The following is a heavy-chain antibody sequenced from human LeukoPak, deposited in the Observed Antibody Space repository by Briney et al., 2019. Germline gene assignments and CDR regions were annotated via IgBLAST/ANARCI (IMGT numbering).Heavy chain of an antibody. D-gene: IGHD3-22*01. CDR3: ARVPASGWDYYDSSGTGGAFDI. CDR2: IWYDGSNK. J-gene: IGHJ3*02. V-gene: IGHV3-33*01. CDR1: GFTFSSYG. Sequence: GGSLRLSCAASGFTFSSYGMHWVRQAPGKGLEWVAVIWYDGSNKYYADSVKGRFTISRDNSKTTLYLQMNSLRAEDTAVYYCARVPASGWDYYDSSGTGGAFDIWGQGTMVTVSS.